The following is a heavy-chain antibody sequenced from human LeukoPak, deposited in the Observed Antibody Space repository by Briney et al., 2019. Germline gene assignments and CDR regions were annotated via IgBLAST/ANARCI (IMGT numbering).Heavy chain of an antibody. V-gene: IGHV1-8*01. CDR3: ARSRTRLGGNWFDP. J-gene: IGHJ5*02. Sequence: ASVKVSCKASGYTFISYDVNWVRQATGQGLEWMGWMNPNSGNTGYAQKFQGRVTMTRNTSISTAYMELSSLRSEDTAVYYCARSRTRLGGNWFDPWGQGTLVTVSS. CDR1: GYTFISYD. D-gene: IGHD1-7*01. CDR2: MNPNSGNT.